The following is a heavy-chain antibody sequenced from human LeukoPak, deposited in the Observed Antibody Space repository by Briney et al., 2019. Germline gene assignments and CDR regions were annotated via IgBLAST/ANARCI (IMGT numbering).Heavy chain of an antibody. CDR1: GFTFSSYS. CDR3: ASYTLWYGDS. J-gene: IGHJ4*02. V-gene: IGHV3-21*06. D-gene: IGHD3-10*01. CDR2: ISSSSSYI. Sequence: GGSLRLSCAASGFTFSSYSMNWVRQAPGKGLEWVSSISSSSSYIYYADSLKGRFTISRDNAKNSVCLQMNSLRPEDTAVYYCASYTLWYGDSWGQGTLVTVSS.